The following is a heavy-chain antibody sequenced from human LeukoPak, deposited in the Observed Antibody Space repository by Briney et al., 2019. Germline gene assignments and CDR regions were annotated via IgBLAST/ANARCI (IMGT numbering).Heavy chain of an antibody. V-gene: IGHV3-30*02. Sequence: PGGSLRLSCAASGFTFSSYGMHWVRQAPGKGLEWVAFIRSDGSNKYYADSVKGRFTISRDRSENTLFLQMNSLRPEDTAVYYCADTSIGLDYWGQGTLVAVSS. CDR3: ADTSIGLDY. CDR1: GFTFSSYG. CDR2: IRSDGSNK. D-gene: IGHD5-18*01. J-gene: IGHJ4*02.